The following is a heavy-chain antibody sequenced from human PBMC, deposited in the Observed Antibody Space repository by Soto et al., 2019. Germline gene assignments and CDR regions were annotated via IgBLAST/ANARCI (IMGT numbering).Heavy chain of an antibody. CDR2: ISYDGSKK. V-gene: IGHV3-30*18. D-gene: IGHD2-15*01. CDR1: GFTFSSYD. J-gene: IGHJ6*02. CDR3: AKARDCGGSCRYYYYYGMDV. Sequence: QVQLVESGGGVVQPGRSLRLSCAASGFTFSSYDMHWVRQAPGKGLEWVAVISYDGSKKYYADSVKGRFTISRDNSKNTLYLQMNSLRAEDTAVYYCAKARDCGGSCRYYYYYGMDVWGQGTTVTVSS.